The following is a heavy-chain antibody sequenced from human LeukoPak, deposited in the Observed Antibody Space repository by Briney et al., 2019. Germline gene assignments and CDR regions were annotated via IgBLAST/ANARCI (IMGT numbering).Heavy chain of an antibody. CDR3: ARVRIGQQLDKYYYYAMDV. Sequence: ASVKVSCKASGYTFTGYYMHWVRQAPGQGLERMGGINPNSGGTNYAQKFQGRVTMTTDTSISTAYMEVSRLRSDDTAVYYCARVRIGQQLDKYYYYAMDVWGQGTTVTVSS. J-gene: IGHJ6*02. CDR2: INPNSGGT. V-gene: IGHV1-2*02. CDR1: GYTFTGYY. D-gene: IGHD6-13*01.